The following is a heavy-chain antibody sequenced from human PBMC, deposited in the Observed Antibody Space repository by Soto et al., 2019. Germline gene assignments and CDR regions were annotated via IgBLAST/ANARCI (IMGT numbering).Heavy chain of an antibody. Sequence: ASVKVSCKASGYTFTSYAMHWVRQAPGQRLEWMGWINAGNGNTKYSQKFQGRVTITRDTSASTTYMELSSLRSEDTAVYYCARALPTRTVTTSGAHFDYWGQGTLVTVSS. D-gene: IGHD4-17*01. J-gene: IGHJ4*02. V-gene: IGHV1-3*01. CDR3: ARALPTRTVTTSGAHFDY. CDR2: INAGNGNT. CDR1: GYTFTSYA.